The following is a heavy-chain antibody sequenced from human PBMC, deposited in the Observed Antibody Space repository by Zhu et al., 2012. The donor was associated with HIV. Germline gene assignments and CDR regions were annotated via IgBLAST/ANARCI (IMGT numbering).Heavy chain of an antibody. V-gene: IGHV4-30-4*08. Sequence: QVQLQESGPGLVKPSQTLSLTCTVSGGSISSGDYYWSWIRQPPGKGLEWIAYIHHSGTTYYNPSLKSRLSISIDTSKNQFSLRLSSVSAADTAVYFCARADGSGTYYYYYMDVWGKGTNGHRLL. CDR3: ARADGSGTYYYYYMDV. J-gene: IGHJ6*03. CDR2: IHHSGTT. CDR1: GGSISSGDYY. D-gene: IGHD3-10*01.